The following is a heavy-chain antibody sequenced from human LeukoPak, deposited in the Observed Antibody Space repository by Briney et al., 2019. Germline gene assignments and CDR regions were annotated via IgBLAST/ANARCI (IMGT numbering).Heavy chain of an antibody. CDR1: GFTFNAYY. CDR3: ARVGPEGVLYNDAFDI. V-gene: IGHV3-11*04. D-gene: IGHD3-10*01. CDR2: ISRSGSKM. Sequence: GGSLRLSCTASGFTFNAYYMAWIRQVPGRGLEWVSAISRSGSKMYYADYLKGRFTISRDNARHSLFLQVNKLRDDDTAIYYCARVGPEGVLYNDAFDIWGRGTLVTVSS. J-gene: IGHJ3*02.